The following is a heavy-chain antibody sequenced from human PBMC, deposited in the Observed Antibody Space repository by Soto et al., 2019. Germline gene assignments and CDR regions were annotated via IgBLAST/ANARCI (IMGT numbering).Heavy chain of an antibody. CDR2: INPKSGGT. CDR3: ARDLANGGGTAGFDY. D-gene: IGHD1-26*01. CDR1: GDTFPATY. V-gene: IGHV1-2*02. J-gene: IGHJ4*02. Sequence: SVEVSCEPSGDTFPATYMHGVRKTPRQGFEWMGWINPKSGGTNDPQKFQGRVTMTRDTSLSTVYMRMTRMTSDETAVYYCARDLANGGGTAGFDYSGQGGLVDFS.